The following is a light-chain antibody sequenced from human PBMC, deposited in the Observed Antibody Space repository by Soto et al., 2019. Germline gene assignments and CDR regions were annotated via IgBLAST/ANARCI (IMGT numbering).Light chain of an antibody. CDR2: DVS. Sequence: EIVLTQSPATLSLSPGDRATLSCRASQSVTSSLAWFQQKPGQAPRLLIYDVSRRATAIPARFSGSGSGTDFTLTISSLEPEDFAVYYCQQRTSWHTFGGGTKVDIK. J-gene: IGKJ4*01. CDR3: QQRTSWHT. CDR1: QSVTSS. V-gene: IGKV3-11*01.